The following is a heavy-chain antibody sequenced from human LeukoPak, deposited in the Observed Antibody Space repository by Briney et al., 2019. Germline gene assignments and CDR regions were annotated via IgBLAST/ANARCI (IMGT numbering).Heavy chain of an antibody. CDR1: GFTFSSYA. V-gene: IGHV3-23*01. CDR2: ISGSVGST. D-gene: IGHD6-19*01. J-gene: IGHJ4*02. Sequence: GGSLRLSCAASGFTFSSYAMSWVRQAPGKGLEWVSAISGSVGSTYYADSVKGRFTISRDNSKNTLNLQMNSLRAEDTAVYYCAKARISGIAVAGIWGQGTLVTVSS. CDR3: AKARISGIAVAGI.